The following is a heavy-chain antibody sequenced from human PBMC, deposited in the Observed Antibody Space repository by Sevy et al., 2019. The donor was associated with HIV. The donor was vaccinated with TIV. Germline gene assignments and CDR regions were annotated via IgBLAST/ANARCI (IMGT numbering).Heavy chain of an antibody. CDR2: ISYDGNNK. J-gene: IGHJ4*02. D-gene: IGHD6-13*01. CDR3: VRAIGAAGSY. CDR1: GFIFSGYA. Sequence: GGSLRPSCAASGFIFSGYAMYWVRQAPGKGLEWVAIISYDGNNKYYADSVKGRFTISRDNAKNSVYLQMNSLRAEDAALYYCVRAIGAAGSYWGLGTLVTVSS. V-gene: IGHV3-30-3*01.